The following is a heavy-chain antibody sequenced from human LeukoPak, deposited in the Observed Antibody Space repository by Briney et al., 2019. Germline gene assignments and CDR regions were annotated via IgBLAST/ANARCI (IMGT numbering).Heavy chain of an antibody. CDR1: GYTFTGYY. D-gene: IGHD3-10*01. V-gene: IGHV1-2*02. Sequence: ASVKVSCNASGYTFTGYYMHWVRQAPGQGLEWMGWINPNSGGTNYAQKFQGRVTMTRDTSISTAYMELSRLRSDGTGVYFCARASMVRGVIMLGYWGEGTLVSVSS. CDR3: ARASMVRGVIMLGY. CDR2: INPNSGGT. J-gene: IGHJ4*02.